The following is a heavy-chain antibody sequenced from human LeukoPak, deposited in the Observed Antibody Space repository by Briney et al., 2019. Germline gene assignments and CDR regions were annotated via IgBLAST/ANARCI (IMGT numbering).Heavy chain of an antibody. V-gene: IGHV3-48*01. CDR1: GFTFSNYS. D-gene: IGHD3-22*01. J-gene: IGHJ4*02. Sequence: VGSLRLSCAASGFTFSNYSMNWVRQAPGKGLERVSYIISGSSTIYYTDSVKGPFTISTDNSKNTQYLRMSRMRAEDTAVYYCAKDGRPGRYRTYSYDSSGHLDYWGQRTLVTVSS. CDR3: AKDGRPGRYRTYSYDSSGHLDY. CDR2: IISGSSTI.